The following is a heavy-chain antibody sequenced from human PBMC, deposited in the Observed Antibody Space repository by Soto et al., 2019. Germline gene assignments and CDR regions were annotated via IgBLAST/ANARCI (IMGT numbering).Heavy chain of an antibody. Sequence: GGSLRFSCAASGFTVSSNYMSWVHQAPGKGLEWVSVIYSGGSTYYADSVKGRFTISRDNSKNTLYLQMNSLRAEDTAVYYCARAQLAFIDYWGQGTLVTVSS. V-gene: IGHV3-53*01. CDR2: IYSGGST. CDR3: ARAQLAFIDY. CDR1: GFTVSSNY. J-gene: IGHJ4*02. D-gene: IGHD6-6*01.